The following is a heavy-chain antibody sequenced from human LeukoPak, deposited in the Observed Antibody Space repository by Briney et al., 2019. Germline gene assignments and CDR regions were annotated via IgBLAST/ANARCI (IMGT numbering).Heavy chain of an antibody. V-gene: IGHV4-30-2*01. D-gene: IGHD6-6*01. CDR2: IYHSGST. J-gene: IGHJ3*02. CDR3: VRSYSSSFSGAWDAFDI. CDR1: GGSISSGGYY. Sequence: SQTLSLTCTVSGGSISSGGYYWSWIRQPPGKGLEWIGYIYHSGSTYYNPSLKSRVTISVDRSKNQFSLKLSSVTAADTAVYYCVRSYSSSFSGAWDAFDIWGQGTMVTVSS.